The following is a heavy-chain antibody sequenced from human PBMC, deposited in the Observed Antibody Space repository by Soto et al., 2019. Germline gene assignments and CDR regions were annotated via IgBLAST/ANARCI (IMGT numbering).Heavy chain of an antibody. Sequence: QVQLVESGGGVVQPGRSLRLSCAASGFTFSSYGMHWVRQAPGKGLEWVAVISYDGSNKYYADSVKGRFTISRDNSKNTLYLQMNSLRAEDTAVYYCAKDGNYYGSGSSDYYYYYGMDVW. CDR1: GFTFSSYG. V-gene: IGHV3-30*18. CDR3: AKDGNYYGSGSSDYYYYYGMDV. J-gene: IGHJ6*01. D-gene: IGHD3-10*01. CDR2: ISYDGSNK.